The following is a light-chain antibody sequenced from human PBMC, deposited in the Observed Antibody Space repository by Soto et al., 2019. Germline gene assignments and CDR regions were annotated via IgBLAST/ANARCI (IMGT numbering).Light chain of an antibody. J-gene: IGKJ2*01. CDR1: QSILYGADNKNY. CDR2: WAS. CDR3: QQYYVPPYT. Sequence: DIVMTQSPDSPAVSLGERATINCKSSQSILYGADNKNYLAWYQHKPGQPPKLLIYWASVRHSGVPDRFSGSGSVTDFTLIISRLQAEDVAVYYCQQYYVPPYTFGQGTKLEIK. V-gene: IGKV4-1*01.